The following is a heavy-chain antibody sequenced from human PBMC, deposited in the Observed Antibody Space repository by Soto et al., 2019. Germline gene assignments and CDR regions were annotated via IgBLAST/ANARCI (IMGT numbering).Heavy chain of an antibody. D-gene: IGHD1-1*01. CDR2: MSHSGGT. V-gene: IGHV4-34*01. Sequence: QVQLHQWGAGLLKPSETLSLTCAVYGGSVSSGRYYWSWIRLPPGMGLEWIGEMSHSGGTHFNPSLKSRVTISVDTSKNQFSLKMSSMTAADTALYYCALVERGTSTTVVDAFDIWGPGTMVTVSS. CDR3: ALVERGTSTTVVDAFDI. CDR1: GGSVSSGRYY. J-gene: IGHJ3*02.